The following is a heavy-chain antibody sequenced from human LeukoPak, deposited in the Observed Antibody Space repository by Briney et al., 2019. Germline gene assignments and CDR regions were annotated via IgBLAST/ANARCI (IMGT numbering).Heavy chain of an antibody. Sequence: SQTLSLTCAISGDSVSSNSVTWNWIRQSPSRGLKWLGRTYYRSTWYNDYEVSVRGRITVNPDTSKNQFSLHLNSVTPEDTAVYYCARRLTQYDCFDPWGQGILVTVSS. CDR3: ARRLTQYDCFDP. D-gene: IGHD2-2*01. CDR2: TYYRSTWYN. V-gene: IGHV6-1*01. J-gene: IGHJ5*02. CDR1: GDSVSSNSVT.